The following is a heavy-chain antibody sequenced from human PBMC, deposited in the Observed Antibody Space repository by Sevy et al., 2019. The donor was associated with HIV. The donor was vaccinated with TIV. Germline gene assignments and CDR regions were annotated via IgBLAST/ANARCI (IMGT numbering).Heavy chain of an antibody. CDR2: ISYDGTNK. CDR3: AGDRGYYDSSGFYSRYYFDY. V-gene: IGHV3-30-3*01. CDR1: GFTFSYYA. D-gene: IGHD3-22*01. Sequence: GGSLRLSCAASGFTFSYYAMHWVRQAPGKGLEWVAVISYDGTNKQYAESVKGRFTISRDNSKNTLYLQMNSLRAEDTAVYYCAGDRGYYDSSGFYSRYYFDYWGQGTLVTVSS. J-gene: IGHJ4*02.